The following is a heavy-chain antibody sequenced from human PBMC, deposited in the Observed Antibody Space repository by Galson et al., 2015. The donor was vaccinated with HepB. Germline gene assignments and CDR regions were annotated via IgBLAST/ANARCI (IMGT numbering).Heavy chain of an antibody. D-gene: IGHD3-10*01. CDR2: AYHSGGT. V-gene: IGHV4-4*02. CDR1: GDSISNDRW. Sequence: LSFTCAVSGDSISNDRWWSWVRQPPGEGLEWIGEAYHSGGTNYRPSLKSRVTISVDKSKNQFSLKLTSVTAADTAVYYCARAKEGRGYFDYWGQGTLVTVSS. CDR3: ARAKEGRGYFDY. J-gene: IGHJ4*02.